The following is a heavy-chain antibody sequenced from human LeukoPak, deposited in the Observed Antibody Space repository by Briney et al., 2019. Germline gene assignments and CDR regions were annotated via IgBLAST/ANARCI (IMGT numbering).Heavy chain of an antibody. J-gene: IGHJ4*02. V-gene: IGHV3-7*03. D-gene: IGHD3-3*01. CDR1: GFTFSNSW. Sequence: PGGSLRLSCAASGFTFSNSWMSWVRQAPGKGLEWVGNIKQDGSDKNSVDSVKGRFTISRDNAKNSLYLQMNSLRAEDTAVYYCARYDFWSGHYYFDYWGQGTLVAVSS. CDR2: IKQDGSDK. CDR3: ARYDFWSGHYYFDY.